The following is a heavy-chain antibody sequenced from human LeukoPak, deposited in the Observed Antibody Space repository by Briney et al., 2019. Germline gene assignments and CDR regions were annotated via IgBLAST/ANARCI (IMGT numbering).Heavy chain of an antibody. V-gene: IGHV3-23*01. CDR3: AKDMAHSIVVVPAAIAVYGMDV. Sequence: PGGSLRLSCAASGFTFSSYAMSWVRQAPGKGLEWVSAISGSGGSTYYADSVKGRFTISRDNAKNSLYLQMNSLRAEDTALYYCAKDMAHSIVVVPAAIAVYGMDVWGQGTTVTVSS. CDR2: ISGSGGST. D-gene: IGHD2-2*01. CDR1: GFTFSSYA. J-gene: IGHJ6*02.